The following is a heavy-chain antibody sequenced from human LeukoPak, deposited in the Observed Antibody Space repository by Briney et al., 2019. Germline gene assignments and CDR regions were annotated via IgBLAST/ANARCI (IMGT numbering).Heavy chain of an antibody. V-gene: IGHV4-61*02. CDR1: GGSISSGSYY. Sequence: PSETLSLTCTVSGGSISSGSYYWSWIRQPAGKGLEWIGRIYTSGSTNYNPSLKSRVTISVDTSKNQFSLKLTSVTAADTAVYYCATSNWLRDSNFDSWGQGTLVTVSS. D-gene: IGHD4-11*01. CDR3: ATSNWLRDSNFDS. J-gene: IGHJ4*02. CDR2: IYTSGST.